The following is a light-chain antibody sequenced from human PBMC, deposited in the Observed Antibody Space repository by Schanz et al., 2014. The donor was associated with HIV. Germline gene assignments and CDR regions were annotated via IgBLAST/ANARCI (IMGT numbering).Light chain of an antibody. CDR1: RSVNSN. Sequence: EIVMTQSPVTLSVSPGERVTLSCRASRSVNSNLAWYQQKPGQAPRLLIYCASTRATGIPARFSGSGSGTEFTLTISSLLSEDFAIYYCQQFNNWPPEGTFGQGTKVELK. CDR3: QQFNNWPPEGT. V-gene: IGKV3-15*01. J-gene: IGKJ1*01. CDR2: CAS.